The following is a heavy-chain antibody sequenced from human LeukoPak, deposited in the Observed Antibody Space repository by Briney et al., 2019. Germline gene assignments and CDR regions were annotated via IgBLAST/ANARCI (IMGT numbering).Heavy chain of an antibody. V-gene: IGHV3-74*01. CDR1: GFSFSETW. J-gene: IGHJ4*02. CDR3: ASETTVGYFDY. D-gene: IGHD4-23*01. Sequence: GGSLRLSCVASGFSFSETWMHWVRQVPGKGLVWVSRIRNDGSDARYAESVKGRFTISRDNAKNTLYLQMNSLRAEDTAVYYCASETTVGYFDYWGQGTLVTVSS. CDR2: IRNDGSDA.